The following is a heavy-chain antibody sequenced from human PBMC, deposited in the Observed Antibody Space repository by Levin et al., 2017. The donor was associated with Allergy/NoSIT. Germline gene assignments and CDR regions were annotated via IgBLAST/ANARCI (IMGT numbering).Heavy chain of an antibody. CDR3: ARERVVPAARGPDAFDI. Sequence: SVKVSCKASGGTFSSYAISWVRQAPGQGLEWMGGIIPIFGTANYAQKFQGRVTITADESTSTAYMELSSLRSEDTAVYYCARERVVPAARGPDAFDIWGQGTMVTVSS. J-gene: IGHJ3*02. V-gene: IGHV1-69*13. CDR1: GGTFSSYA. D-gene: IGHD2-2*01. CDR2: IIPIFGTA.